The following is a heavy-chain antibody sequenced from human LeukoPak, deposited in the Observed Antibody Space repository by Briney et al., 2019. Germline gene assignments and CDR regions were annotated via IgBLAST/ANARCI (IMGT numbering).Heavy chain of an antibody. CDR3: ARAMDTAMVNDY. CDR1: GGSISSYY. Sequence: SETLSLTCTVSGGSISSYYWSWIRQPPGKGLEWIGYIYYSGSTNYNPSLKSRVTISVDTSKNQFSLKLSSVTAADTAVYYCARAMDTAMVNDYWGQGTLVTVSS. CDR2: IYYSGST. J-gene: IGHJ4*02. V-gene: IGHV4-59*01. D-gene: IGHD5-18*01.